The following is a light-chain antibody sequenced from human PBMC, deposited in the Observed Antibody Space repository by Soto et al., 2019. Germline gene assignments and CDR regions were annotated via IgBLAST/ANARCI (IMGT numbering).Light chain of an antibody. CDR3: SSYTAGGTI. CDR1: NSDVGGYKY. V-gene: IGLV2-14*01. Sequence: QSALTQPASVSGSPGQSITISCAGTNSDVGGYKYVSWYQQLPGKAPKLMISEVSNRPSGVSNRFSGSKSGNTASLTISGLQAEDEADYYCSSYTAGGTIFGTGTKLTVL. J-gene: IGLJ1*01. CDR2: EVS.